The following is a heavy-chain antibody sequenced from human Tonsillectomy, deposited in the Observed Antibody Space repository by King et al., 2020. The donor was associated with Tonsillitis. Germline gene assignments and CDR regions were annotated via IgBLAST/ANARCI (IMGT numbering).Heavy chain of an antibody. CDR3: ARVRPCSGGSCYFDY. J-gene: IGHJ4*02. Sequence: QLQESGPGLVKPSGTLSLTCVFFGGSISSSNWWGWFRQPPGEGLECIGVVYHRGSTNYNPSLKSRATISVDKSKNQFSLKLSSVTAADTAVYYCARVRPCSGGSCYFDYWGQGTLVTVSS. CDR1: GGSISSSNW. D-gene: IGHD2-15*01. V-gene: IGHV4-4*02. CDR2: VYHRGST.